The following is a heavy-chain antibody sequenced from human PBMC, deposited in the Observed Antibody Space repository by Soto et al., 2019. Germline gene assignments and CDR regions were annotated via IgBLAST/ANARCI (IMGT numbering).Heavy chain of an antibody. CDR1: GFTFSSYA. CDR2: ISYDGSNK. V-gene: IGHV3-30*04. CDR3: ARDAGNCGGDCYDQDFQH. D-gene: IGHD2-21*02. Sequence: GGSLRLSCAASGFTFSSYAMHWVRQAPGKGLEWVAVISYDGSNKYYADSVKGRFTISRDNTKNTLNLQMNSLRAEDTAVDYCARDAGNCGGDCYDQDFQHWGQGTLVTVSS. J-gene: IGHJ1*01.